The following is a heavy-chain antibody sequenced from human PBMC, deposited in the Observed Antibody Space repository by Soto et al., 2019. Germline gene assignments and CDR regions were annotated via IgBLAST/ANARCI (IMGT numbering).Heavy chain of an antibody. CDR2: IYYSGST. CDR3: AREPSP. Sequence: TRSLTCAVSGASISSGAYYWGWIRQHPGKGLEGMGDIYYSGSTYYNPALESRVAISVDTAKDQFSLKLSSVTAADTAVYYCAREPSPWGQATLDTGST. V-gene: IGHV4-31*11. CDR1: GASISSGAYY. J-gene: IGHJ5*02.